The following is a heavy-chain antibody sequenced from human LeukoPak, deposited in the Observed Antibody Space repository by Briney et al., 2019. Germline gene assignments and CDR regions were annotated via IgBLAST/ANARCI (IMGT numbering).Heavy chain of an antibody. D-gene: IGHD1-26*01. CDR3: ARGASGGYSAQFQFDY. Sequence: GSSVKVSCKASGGTFSSYAISWVRQAPGQGLEWMGGIIPIFGTANYAQKFQGRVTITTDESPSTAYMELSSLRSEDTAVYYCARGASGGYSAQFQFDYWGQGTLVTVSS. CDR1: GGTFSSYA. J-gene: IGHJ4*02. CDR2: IIPIFGTA. V-gene: IGHV1-69*05.